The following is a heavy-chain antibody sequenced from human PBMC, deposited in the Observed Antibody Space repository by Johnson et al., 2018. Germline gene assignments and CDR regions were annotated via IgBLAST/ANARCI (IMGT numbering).Heavy chain of an antibody. J-gene: IGHJ6*02. D-gene: IGHD6-13*01. CDR2: IWYDGRNK. V-gene: IGHV3-33*01. Sequence: QVQLQESGGGVVQPGRSLRLSCAASGFTFSSYGMHWVRQAPGKGLEWVAVIWYDGRNKYYADSVKGRFTISRDNSKNTLYLQMNSLRAEETAVYYCARDFLRYSSSWYGMDVWGQGTTVTVSS. CDR1: GFTFSSYG. CDR3: ARDFLRYSSSWYGMDV.